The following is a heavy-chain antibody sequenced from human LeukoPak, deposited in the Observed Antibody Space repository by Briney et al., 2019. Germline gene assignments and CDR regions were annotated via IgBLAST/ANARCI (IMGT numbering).Heavy chain of an antibody. J-gene: IGHJ3*02. CDR1: GGSISSSSYY. CDR3: ARYYGGKSGYYAFDI. D-gene: IGHD4-23*01. CDR2: IYYSGST. V-gene: IGHV4-39*01. Sequence: NPSETLSLTCTVSGGSISSSSYYWGWIRQPPGKGLEWIGSIYYSGSTYYNPSLKSRVTISVDTSKNQFSLKMSSVTAADTAVYYCARYYGGKSGYYAFDIWGQGTLVTVSS.